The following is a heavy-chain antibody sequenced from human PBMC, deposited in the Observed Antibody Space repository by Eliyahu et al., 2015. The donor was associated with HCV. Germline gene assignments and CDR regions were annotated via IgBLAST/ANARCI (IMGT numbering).Heavy chain of an antibody. Sequence: GEINQNRRTNYNPSLKTRVAMSLDTSKNQFSLKLTSVTAADTAVYYCAGAPGSDSSGWIDYWGHGTLVTVSS. CDR2: INQNRRT. CDR3: AGAPGSDSSGWIDY. V-gene: IGHV4-34*01. J-gene: IGHJ4*01. D-gene: IGHD3-22*01.